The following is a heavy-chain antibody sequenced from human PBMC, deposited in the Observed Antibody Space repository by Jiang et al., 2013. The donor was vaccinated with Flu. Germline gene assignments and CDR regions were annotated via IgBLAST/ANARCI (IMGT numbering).Heavy chain of an antibody. V-gene: IGHV3-74*01. J-gene: IGHJ6*02. CDR1: GFGFSSTW. CDR3: VRDRYYAMDV. CDR2: IHSDGKST. Sequence: VQLLESGGALVQPGGSLRLSCEASGFGFSSTWMHWVRQAPGKGLVWVSRIHSDGKSTTYADSVTGRFTISRDNAKNMVYLQLNSLRVEDSAVYYCVRDRYYAMDVWGQGTTVTVSS.